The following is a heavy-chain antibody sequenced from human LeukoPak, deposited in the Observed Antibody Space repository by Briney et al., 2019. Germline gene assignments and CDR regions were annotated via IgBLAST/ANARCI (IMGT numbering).Heavy chain of an antibody. Sequence: SETLSLTCAVYGGSISSYYWSWIRQPAGKGLEWIGRIYTSGSTNYNPSLKSRVTMSVDTSKNQFSLKLSSVTAADTAVYYCARVFPGIDAFDIWGQGTMVTVSS. CDR1: GGSISSYY. J-gene: IGHJ3*02. CDR3: ARVFPGIDAFDI. D-gene: IGHD3-10*01. CDR2: IYTSGST. V-gene: IGHV4-59*10.